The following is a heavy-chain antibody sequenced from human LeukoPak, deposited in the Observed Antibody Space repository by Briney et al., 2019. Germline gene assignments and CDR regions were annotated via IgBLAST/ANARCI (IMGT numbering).Heavy chain of an antibody. J-gene: IGHJ4*02. Sequence: ASVKVSCKASGYTFTSYYMHWVRQAPGQGLEWMGIINPSGGSTSYAQKFQGRVTMTRDTSTSTVYMELSSLRSEDTAVYCCAREGDIVVVPAAITLSYWGQGTLVTVSS. D-gene: IGHD2-2*01. V-gene: IGHV1-46*01. CDR2: INPSGGST. CDR1: GYTFTSYY. CDR3: AREGDIVVVPAAITLSY.